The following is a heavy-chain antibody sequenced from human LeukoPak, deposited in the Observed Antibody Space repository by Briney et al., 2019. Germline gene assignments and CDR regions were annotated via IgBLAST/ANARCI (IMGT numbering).Heavy chain of an antibody. CDR1: GFTFSSYA. Sequence: GSLSLSCAASGFTFSSYAMSWVRQAPGKGLEWVSYISSSGSTIYYADSVKGRFTISRDNAKNALYLQMNSLRAEDTAVYYCASQGSGYDSPIDYWGQGTLVTVSS. J-gene: IGHJ4*02. D-gene: IGHD5-12*01. V-gene: IGHV3-48*04. CDR2: ISSSGSTI. CDR3: ASQGSGYDSPIDY.